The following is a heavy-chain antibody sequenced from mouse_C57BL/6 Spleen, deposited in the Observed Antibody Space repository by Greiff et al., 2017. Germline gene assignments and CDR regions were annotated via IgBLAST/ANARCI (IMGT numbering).Heavy chain of an antibody. V-gene: IGHV5-17*01. CDR1: GFTFSDYG. D-gene: IGHD4-1*01. CDR2: ISSGSSTN. Sequence: EVQRVESGGGLVKPGGSLKLSCAASGFTFSDYGMHWVRQAPEKGLEWVAYISSGSSTNYYADTVKGRFTFSRDNAKNTLFLQMTSLRAEDTAMYYCARDWDGVFDYWGQGTTLTVSS. CDR3: ARDWDGVFDY. J-gene: IGHJ2*01.